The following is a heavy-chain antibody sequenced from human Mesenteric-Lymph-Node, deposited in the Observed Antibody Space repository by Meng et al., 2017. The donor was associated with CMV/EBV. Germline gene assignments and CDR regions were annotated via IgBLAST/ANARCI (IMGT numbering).Heavy chain of an antibody. CDR1: DSVSSNSAA. Sequence: DSVSSNSAAWNWIRQSPSRGLEWLGRTYYRSKWYNDYAVSVKSRITINPDTSKNQFSLQLNSVTPEDTAVYYCARDQEIEMATIIDYWGQGTLVTVSS. V-gene: IGHV6-1*01. J-gene: IGHJ4*02. D-gene: IGHD5-24*01. CDR2: TYYRSKWYN. CDR3: ARDQEIEMATIIDY.